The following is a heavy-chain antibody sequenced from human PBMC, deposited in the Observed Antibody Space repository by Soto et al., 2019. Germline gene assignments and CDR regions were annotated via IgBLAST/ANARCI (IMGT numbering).Heavy chain of an antibody. CDR1: GYSISSGYY. CDR2: IYHSGST. D-gene: IGHD6-19*01. J-gene: IGHJ4*02. CDR3: ARARGYSSGWSLDY. Sequence: SETLSLTCAVSGYSISSGYYWGWIRQPPGKGLEWIGSIYHSGSTYYNPSLKSRVTISVDTSKNQFSLKLSSVTAADTAVYYCARARGYSSGWSLDYWGQGTLVTVSS. V-gene: IGHV4-38-2*01.